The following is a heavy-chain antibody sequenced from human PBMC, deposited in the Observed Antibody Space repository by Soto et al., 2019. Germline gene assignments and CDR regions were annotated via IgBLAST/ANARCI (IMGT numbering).Heavy chain of an antibody. CDR3: ARVPGYCSGGSCYDYYYYMDV. Sequence: ASVKVSCKASGYTFTSYDINWGRQATGQGLEWMGWMNPNSGNTGYAQKFQGRVTMTRNTSISTAYMELSSLRSEDTAVYYCARVPGYCSGGSCYDYYYYMDVWGKGTTVTVSS. CDR1: GYTFTSYD. V-gene: IGHV1-8*01. J-gene: IGHJ6*03. CDR2: MNPNSGNT. D-gene: IGHD2-15*01.